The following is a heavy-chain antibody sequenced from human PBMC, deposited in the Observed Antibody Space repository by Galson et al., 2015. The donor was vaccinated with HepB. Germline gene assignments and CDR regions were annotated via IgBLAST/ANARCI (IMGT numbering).Heavy chain of an antibody. CDR2: ISAGGDAT. Sequence: LRLSCAASGFTFSRYGMGWVRQAPGKGLDWVSAISAGGDATFYADSVKGRFTISRDNSKNTLYMQMNSLRGEDTAVYYCAKDLAFGDPPFDPWGQGTLVTVSS. D-gene: IGHD2-21*01. V-gene: IGHV3-23*01. J-gene: IGHJ5*02. CDR1: GFTFSRYG. CDR3: AKDLAFGDPPFDP.